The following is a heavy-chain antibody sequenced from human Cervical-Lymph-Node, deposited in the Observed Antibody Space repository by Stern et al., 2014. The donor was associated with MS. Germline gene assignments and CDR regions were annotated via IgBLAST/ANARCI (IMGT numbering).Heavy chain of an antibody. V-gene: IGHV1-69*01. D-gene: IGHD4-11*01. CDR3: ALRRSYYVF. CDR1: GDTFSNYA. CDR2: LIPFYGAT. Sequence: MQLVESGSEVKKPGSSVKVSCKPSGDTFSNYALSWVRQAPGQGLAWVGGLIPFYGATRYGRKFQGRVTITPEESTGTAFMELTNLTSDDTAIYYCALRRSYYVFWGQGTLITVSS. J-gene: IGHJ4*02.